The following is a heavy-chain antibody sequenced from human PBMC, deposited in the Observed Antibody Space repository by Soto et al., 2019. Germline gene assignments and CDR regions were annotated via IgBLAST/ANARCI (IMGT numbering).Heavy chain of an antibody. J-gene: IGHJ4*02. V-gene: IGHV3-23*01. CDR2: ISGSGGST. D-gene: IGHD5-12*01. Sequence: PGGSLRLSCAASGFTFSTYTMSWVRRAPGKGLEWVSAISGSGGSTYYADSVKGRFTISRDNSKNTLYLQMNSLRAEDTAVYYCAKFYSGYELALGRNFDYWGQGTLVTVSS. CDR3: AKFYSGYELALGRNFDY. CDR1: GFTFSTYT.